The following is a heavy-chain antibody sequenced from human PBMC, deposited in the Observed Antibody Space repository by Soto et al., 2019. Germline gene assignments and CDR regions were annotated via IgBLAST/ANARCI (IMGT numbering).Heavy chain of an antibody. Sequence: SETLSLTCAVSGGSISSGGYSWSWIRQPPGKGLEWIGYIYHSGSTYYNPSLKSRVTISVDRSKNQFSLKLSSVTAADTAVYYCARDREQWLVLPYYWGQGTLVTVSS. CDR1: GGSISSGGYS. V-gene: IGHV4-30-2*01. CDR3: ARDREQWLVLPYY. D-gene: IGHD6-19*01. J-gene: IGHJ4*02. CDR2: IYHSGST.